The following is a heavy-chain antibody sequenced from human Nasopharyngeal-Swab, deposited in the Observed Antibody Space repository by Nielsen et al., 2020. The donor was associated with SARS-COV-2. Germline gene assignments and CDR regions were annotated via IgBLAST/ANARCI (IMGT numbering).Heavy chain of an antibody. CDR2: IYPGDYDT. D-gene: IGHD3-3*01. V-gene: IGHV5-51*01. Sequence: GGSLRLSCKGFGYSFTSYWIGWVRQMHGKGLEWMELIYPGDYDTRYSPSFQGQVTISADKSISTAYLQWSSLKASDTAMYYCARQETDYDFWSGYYFDAFDIWGQVTMVTVSS. CDR3: ARQETDYDFWSGYYFDAFDI. CDR1: GYSFTSYW. J-gene: IGHJ3*02.